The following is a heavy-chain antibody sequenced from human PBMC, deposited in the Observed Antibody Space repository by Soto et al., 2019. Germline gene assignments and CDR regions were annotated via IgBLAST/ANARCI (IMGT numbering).Heavy chain of an antibody. CDR3: ARDGGYCSGGSCQSRWTDDPYGMDV. Sequence: QVQLVQSGAEVKKPGSSVKVSCKASGGTFSSYAISWVRQAPGQGLEWMGGIIPIFGTANYAQKFQGRVTITADESTSTAYMELSSLRSEDTAVYYCARDGGYCSGGSCQSRWTDDPYGMDVWGQGTTVTVSS. V-gene: IGHV1-69*12. J-gene: IGHJ6*02. CDR2: IIPIFGTA. CDR1: GGTFSSYA. D-gene: IGHD2-15*01.